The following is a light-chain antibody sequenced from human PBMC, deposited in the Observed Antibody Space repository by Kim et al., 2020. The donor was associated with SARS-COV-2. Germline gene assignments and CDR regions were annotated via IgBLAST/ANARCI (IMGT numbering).Light chain of an antibody. CDR2: DGS. CDR3: QHRQT. Sequence: TLSASVGDRDTLTCRASQSVSRWLDWYQQKPGKAPKLLIYDGSNLQSGVPSRFSGSGSGTECTLTSSSLQPDDFAIYYCQHRQTFGQGTKVDIK. CDR1: QSVSRW. V-gene: IGKV1-5*01. J-gene: IGKJ1*01.